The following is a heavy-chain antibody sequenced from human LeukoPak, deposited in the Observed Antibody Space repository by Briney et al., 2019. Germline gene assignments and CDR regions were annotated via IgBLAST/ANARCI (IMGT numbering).Heavy chain of an antibody. CDR2: IYTNGST. V-gene: IGHV4-4*07. CDR1: GGSISSYY. J-gene: IGHJ3*02. D-gene: IGHD3-22*01. CDR3: ARDPPYYYDSSGYANAFDI. Sequence: SETLSLTCTVSGGSISSYYWSWIRQPAGKGLEWIGRIYTNGSTNYNPSLKSRVTMSVDTSKNQFSLKLSSVTAADTAVYYCARDPPYYYDSSGYANAFDIWGQGTMVTVSS.